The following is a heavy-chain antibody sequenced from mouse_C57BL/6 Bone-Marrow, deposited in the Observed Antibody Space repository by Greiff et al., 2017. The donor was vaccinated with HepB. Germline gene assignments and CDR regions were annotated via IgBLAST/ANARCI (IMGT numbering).Heavy chain of an antibody. D-gene: IGHD1-1*01. V-gene: IGHV1-42*01. CDR1: GYSFTGYY. J-gene: IGHJ2*01. Sequence: EVQLVESGPELVKPGASVKISCKASGYSFTGYYMNWVKQSPEKSLEWIGEINPSTGGTTYNQKFKAKATLTVDKSSSTAYMQLKSLTSEDSAVYYCARGGLRSIAYWGQGTTLTVSS. CDR3: ARGGLRSIAY. CDR2: INPSTGGT.